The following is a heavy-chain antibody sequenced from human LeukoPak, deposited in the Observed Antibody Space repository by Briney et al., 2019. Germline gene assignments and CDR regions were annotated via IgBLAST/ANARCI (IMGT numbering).Heavy chain of an antibody. V-gene: IGHV1-46*01. CDR1: GYTHSSYY. J-gene: IGHJ3*02. CDR2: INPSDGST. CDR3: ARGGIAAAACLECAFDI. D-gene: IGHD6-13*01. Sequence: GPSVKVSCKASGYTHSSYYMHWVRQAPRQGLEWMGIINPSDGSTSYAQKFQGRVTMTRDMSTRTVYMELSSLRSEDTAVYYCARGGIAAAACLECAFDIWGQGRMVTVSS.